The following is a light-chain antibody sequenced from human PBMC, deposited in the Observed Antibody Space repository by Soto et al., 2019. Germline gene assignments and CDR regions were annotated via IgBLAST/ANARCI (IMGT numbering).Light chain of an antibody. J-gene: IGKJ1*01. V-gene: IGKV3-11*01. CDR2: DAS. CDR1: QSISSY. CDR3: QQRSNWPLT. Sequence: EILFTQSPATLSLSPGERGTLSCRASQSISSYITWYQQKPGQPPRILIYDASNRDTGIPARFSGSRSGTDFTLTISSLEPEDFPVYYCQQRSNWPLTFGQGTKVDIK.